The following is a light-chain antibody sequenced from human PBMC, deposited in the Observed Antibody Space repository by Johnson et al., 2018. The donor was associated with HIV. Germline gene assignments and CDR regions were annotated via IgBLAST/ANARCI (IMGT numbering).Light chain of an antibody. J-gene: IGLJ1*01. Sequence: QSLLTQPPSVSAAPGQKVTISCSGSSSNIGNNYVSWYQQLPGTAPKLLIYENNKLPSGIPDRFSGSKSGTSATLGITGLQTGDEADYYCGTWDSSLIVLYVFGTGTKVTVL. CDR1: SSNIGNNY. V-gene: IGLV1-51*02. CDR2: ENN. CDR3: GTWDSSLIVLYV.